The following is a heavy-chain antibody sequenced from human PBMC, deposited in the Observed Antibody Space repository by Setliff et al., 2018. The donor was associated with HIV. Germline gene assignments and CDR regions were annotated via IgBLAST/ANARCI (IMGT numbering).Heavy chain of an antibody. D-gene: IGHD1-26*01. CDR1: GDSINSSSYY. CDR3: ARGGRGGLKFMADAFDI. CDR2: IYHNGNT. J-gene: IGHJ3*02. Sequence: SETLSLTCAVSGDSINSSSYYWGWIRQPPGKGLEWIASIYHNGNTYYNPSLKSRATTSVDTSKNHLSLKVSSVTAADTALYFCARGGRGGLKFMADAFDIWGQGTVVTVSS. V-gene: IGHV4-39*02.